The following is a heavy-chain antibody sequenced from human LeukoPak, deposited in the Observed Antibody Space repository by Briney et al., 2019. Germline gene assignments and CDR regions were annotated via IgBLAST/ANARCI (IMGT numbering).Heavy chain of an antibody. V-gene: IGHV4-59*01. CDR1: DDSISTAY. Sequence: SETLSLTCTVSDDSISTAYWSWIRQSPGKGLEWIAYMHYSGNTKYNSSLKSRATISLDTSKNQFSLKLSSVTAADTAVYYCGRLIRQGHYAMEVWGQGTMVTVSS. CDR2: MHYSGNT. CDR3: GRLIRQGHYAMEV. J-gene: IGHJ6*02.